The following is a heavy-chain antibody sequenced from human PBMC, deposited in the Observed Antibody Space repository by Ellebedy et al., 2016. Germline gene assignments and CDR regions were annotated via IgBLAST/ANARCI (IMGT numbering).Heavy chain of an antibody. V-gene: IGHV3-23*01. D-gene: IGHD6-6*01. Sequence: GESLKISXAASGFIFSSYAMSWVRQAPGKGLEWVSAIDSASGSGTHYADSVKGRFTISRDNSKNTLFLQINSLRAEDTALYYCAKAPGIAARREWIDYWGQGTLVTVSS. CDR3: AKAPGIAARREWIDY. CDR1: GFIFSSYA. CDR2: IDSASGSGT. J-gene: IGHJ4*02.